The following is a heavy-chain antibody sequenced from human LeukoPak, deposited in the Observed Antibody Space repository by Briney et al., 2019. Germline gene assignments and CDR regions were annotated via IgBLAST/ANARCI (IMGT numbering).Heavy chain of an antibody. D-gene: IGHD1-1*01. CDR3: ARVQTGTTV. Sequence: SVKVSCKASGGTFTSYAISWVRQAPGQGLEWMGGIIPIFGTANYPEKFQGRVTITADESTTTAYMELSSLKSEVTAVYYCARVQTGTTVWGQGTLVTVSS. V-gene: IGHV1-69*13. J-gene: IGHJ4*02. CDR2: IIPIFGTA. CDR1: GGTFTSYA.